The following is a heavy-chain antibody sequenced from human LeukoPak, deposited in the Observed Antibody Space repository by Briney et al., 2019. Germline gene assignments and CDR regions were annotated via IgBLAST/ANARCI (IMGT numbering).Heavy chain of an antibody. V-gene: IGHV4-34*01. CDR2: INHSGST. Sequence: PSETLSLTCAVYGGSFSGYYWSWIRQPPGKGLEWIGEINHSGSTNYNPSLKSRVTISVDTSKNQFSLKLSSVIAADTAVYYCARGSGEMATIPLRYWGQGTLVTVSS. CDR3: ARGSGEMATIPLRY. D-gene: IGHD5-24*01. J-gene: IGHJ4*02. CDR1: GGSFSGYY.